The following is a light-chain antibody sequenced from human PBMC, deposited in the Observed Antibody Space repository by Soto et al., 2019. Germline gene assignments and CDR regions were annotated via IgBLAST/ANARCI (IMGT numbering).Light chain of an antibody. CDR2: EVS. V-gene: IGLV2-8*01. CDR1: SSDVGGDNY. J-gene: IGLJ2*01. Sequence: QSALTQPPSASGSPGQSVSISCTGTSSDVGGDNYVSWYQQHPGKAPKLMIYEVSKRPSGVPDRFSGSKSGTTASLTVSGLEAEDEADYYCSSYAGSNNLNFGGGTKLTVL. CDR3: SSYAGSNNLN.